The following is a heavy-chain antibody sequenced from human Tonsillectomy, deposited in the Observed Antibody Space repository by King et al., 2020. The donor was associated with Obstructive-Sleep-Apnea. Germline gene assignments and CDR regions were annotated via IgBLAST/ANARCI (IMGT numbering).Heavy chain of an antibody. J-gene: IGHJ3*02. V-gene: IGHV3-9*01. CDR2: ISRNIGSI. CDR1: GFTFDDYD. Sequence: VHLVESGGGLVQPGRSLRLSCAASGFTFDDYDMHWVRQAPGKGLEWVSGISRNIGSIGYADSGKGRFTISRDNAKNSLYLQMNSLRTEDTALYYCAKDVDSGWLQPGSSRIAFDIWGQGTMVTVSS. CDR3: AKDVDSGWLQPGSSRIAFDI. D-gene: IGHD5-24*01.